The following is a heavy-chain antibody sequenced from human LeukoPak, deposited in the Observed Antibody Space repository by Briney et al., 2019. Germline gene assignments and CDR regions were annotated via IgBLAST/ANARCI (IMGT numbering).Heavy chain of an antibody. Sequence: GGSLRLSCVVSGFTFSDYWMSWVRQAPGKGLEWVATIKIDGSEIYYVDSVKGRFSISRDQARNSVYLQMNSLRGENTAIYYCATEGTLRAHWDPFDYWGQGTLVTVSS. D-gene: IGHD7-27*01. CDR1: GFTFSDYW. CDR3: ATEGTLRAHWDPFDY. CDR2: IKIDGSEI. J-gene: IGHJ4*02. V-gene: IGHV3-7*01.